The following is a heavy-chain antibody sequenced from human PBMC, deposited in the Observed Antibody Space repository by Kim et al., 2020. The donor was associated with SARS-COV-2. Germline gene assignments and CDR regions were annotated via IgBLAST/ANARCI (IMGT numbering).Heavy chain of an antibody. CDR2: ISSSSSYI. D-gene: IGHD3-3*01. Sequence: GGSLRLSCAASGFTFSSYSMNWVRQAPGKGLEWVSSISSSSSYIYYADSVKGRFTISRDNAKNSLYLQMNSLRAEDTAVYYCAREARYYDFWSGYYRETYYFDYWGQGTLVTVSS. CDR3: AREARYYDFWSGYYRETYYFDY. V-gene: IGHV3-21*01. J-gene: IGHJ4*02. CDR1: GFTFSSYS.